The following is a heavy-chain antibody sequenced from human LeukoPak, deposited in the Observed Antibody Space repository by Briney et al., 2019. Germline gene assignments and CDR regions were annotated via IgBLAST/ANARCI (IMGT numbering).Heavy chain of an antibody. CDR2: INHSGST. CDR1: GGSLSGYY. Sequence: PSETLSLTCAVYGGSLSGYYWSWIRQPPGKGLEWIGEINHSGSTNYNPSLKSRVTISVDTSKNQFSLKLSSVTAADTAVYYCARGPKTDYWGQGTLVTVSS. CDR3: ARGPKTDY. V-gene: IGHV4-34*01. J-gene: IGHJ4*02.